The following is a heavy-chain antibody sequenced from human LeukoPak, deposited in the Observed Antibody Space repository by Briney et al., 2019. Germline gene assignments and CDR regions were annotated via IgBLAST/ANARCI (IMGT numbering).Heavy chain of an antibody. J-gene: IGHJ4*02. CDR1: GGSISGYY. V-gene: IGHV4-34*01. D-gene: IGHD3-16*01. Sequence: SETLSLTCTVSGGSISGYYWSWIRQPPGKGLEWIGEINHSGSTNYNPSLKSRVTISVDTSKNQFSLKLSSVTAADTAVYYCARAGGFFYDYVWGSYGYWGQGTLVTVSS. CDR3: ARAGGFFYDYVWGSYGY. CDR2: INHSGST.